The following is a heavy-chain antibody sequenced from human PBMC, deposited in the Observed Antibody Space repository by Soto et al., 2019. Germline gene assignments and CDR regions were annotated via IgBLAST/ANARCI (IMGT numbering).Heavy chain of an antibody. J-gene: IGHJ4*02. CDR2: ISAYNGNT. CDR1: GYTFTSYG. Sequence: ASVKVSCKASGYTFTSYGISWVRQAPGQRLEWMGWISAYNGNTNYAQKLQGRVTMTTDTSTSTAYMELRSLRSDDTAVYYCARDRRASSGYYRSLLDYWGQGTLVTVSS. CDR3: ARDRRASSGYYRSLLDY. D-gene: IGHD3-22*01. V-gene: IGHV1-18*01.